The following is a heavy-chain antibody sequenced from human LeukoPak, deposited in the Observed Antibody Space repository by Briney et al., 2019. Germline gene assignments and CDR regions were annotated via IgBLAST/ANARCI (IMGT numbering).Heavy chain of an antibody. CDR2: IYYSRTT. Sequence: PSETLSLTCAVSGGPISDYFWSWIRQPPGKGLEWIAYIYYSRTTNYNPSLKSRVTISVDTSKNQFSLKLNSVTAADTAVYHCVRKSSNWYWFDPWGQGTLVTVSS. CDR1: GGPISDYF. V-gene: IGHV4-59*01. D-gene: IGHD6-13*01. J-gene: IGHJ5*02. CDR3: VRKSSNWYWFDP.